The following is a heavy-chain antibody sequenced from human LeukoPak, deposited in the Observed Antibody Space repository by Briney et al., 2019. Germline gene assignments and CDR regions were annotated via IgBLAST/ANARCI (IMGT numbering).Heavy chain of an antibody. CDR1: GFTFSDYY. J-gene: IGHJ4*02. CDR2: ISSSGSSI. V-gene: IGHV3-11*01. CDR3: ARLSRDYYDSRGYTLFDY. Sequence: GGSLRLSCAASGFTFSDYYMSWVRQAPGKGLKWVSYISSSGSSIYYADSVKGRFTISRDNAKNSLYLQMNSLRAEDTAVYHCARLSRDYYDSRGYTLFDYWGQGTLVTVSS. D-gene: IGHD3-22*01.